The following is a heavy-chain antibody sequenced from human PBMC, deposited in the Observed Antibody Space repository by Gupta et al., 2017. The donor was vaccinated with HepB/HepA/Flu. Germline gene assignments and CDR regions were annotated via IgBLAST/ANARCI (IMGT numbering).Heavy chain of an antibody. CDR1: EFTFSTYD. D-gene: IGHD1-26*01. V-gene: IGHV3-23*01. CDR3: AKSRGHWYFDL. J-gene: IGHJ2*01. Sequence: EVQLLESGGGLVQPGGSLRLSCAASEFTFSTYDMTWVRQGPGKGLEWVSAISVDGGGTTYADSVKGRFTISRDNSKNTLYLLMNSLRGEDSALYYCAKSRGHWYFDLWGRGTLVTVSS. CDR2: ISVDGGGT.